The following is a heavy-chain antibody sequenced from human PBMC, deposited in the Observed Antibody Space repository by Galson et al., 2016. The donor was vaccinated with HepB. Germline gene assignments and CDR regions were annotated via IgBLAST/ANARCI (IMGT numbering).Heavy chain of an antibody. CDR1: GYTFSGYY. J-gene: IGHJ5*02. CDR2: INPNTGGT. V-gene: IGHV1-2*02. Sequence: SVKVSCKASGYTFSGYYMHWVRQAPGQGLEWMGWINPNTGGTNYTQKFQGRFTMTSDTSISTAYMELSRLRSDDTAVYFCARDLPLGPGVVFTHYPWGQGTLVTVSS. D-gene: IGHD3-22*01. CDR3: ARDLPLGPGVVFTHYP.